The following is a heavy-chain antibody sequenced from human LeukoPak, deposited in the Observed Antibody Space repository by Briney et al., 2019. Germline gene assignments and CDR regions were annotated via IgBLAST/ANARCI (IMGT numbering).Heavy chain of an antibody. D-gene: IGHD1-1*01. J-gene: IGHJ4*02. CDR2: ISTSGST. CDR3: ARGGPTGAIDD. V-gene: IGHV4-61*02. Sequence: PSETLSLTCTVSGGSISSNSYYWTWIRQPAGKGLEWIGRISTSGSTNYSPSLKSRVTILIDTSRNQVSLNLSSVTAADTAVYYCARGGPTGAIDDWGQGTLVTVSS. CDR1: GGSISSNSYY.